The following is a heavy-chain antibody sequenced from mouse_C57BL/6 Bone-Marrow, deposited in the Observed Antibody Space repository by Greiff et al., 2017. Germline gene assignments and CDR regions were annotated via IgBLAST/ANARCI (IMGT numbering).Heavy chain of an antibody. CDR2: ISSGGSYT. Sequence: EVKVVESGGDLVKPGGSLKLSCAASGFTFSSYGMSWVRQTPDKRLEWVATISSGGSYTYYPDSVKGRFTISRDNAKNTLYLQMSSLKSEDTAMYYCARPRDGYFAYWGQGTLVTVSA. D-gene: IGHD2-3*01. V-gene: IGHV5-6*01. CDR3: ARPRDGYFAY. CDR1: GFTFSSYG. J-gene: IGHJ3*01.